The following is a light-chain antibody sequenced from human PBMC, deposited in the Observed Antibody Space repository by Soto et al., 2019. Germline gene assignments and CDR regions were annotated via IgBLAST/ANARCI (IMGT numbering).Light chain of an antibody. CDR2: TNN. CDR1: SSNIGDNT. Sequence: QSVLTQPPSASGTPGQRVTISSSGSSSNIGDNTVNWYQQLPGPAPKLLIYTNNQRPSGVPDRFSGSKSGTSASLAISGLQSEDEPDYYCAAWDDSLNGVVFGGGTKLAVL. J-gene: IGLJ2*01. V-gene: IGLV1-44*01. CDR3: AAWDDSLNGVV.